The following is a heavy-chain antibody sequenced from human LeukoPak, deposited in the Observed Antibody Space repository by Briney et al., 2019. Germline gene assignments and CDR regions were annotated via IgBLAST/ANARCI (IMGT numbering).Heavy chain of an antibody. V-gene: IGHV1-18*01. Sequence: ASVKVSCKASGYTFTSYGISWVRQAPGQGRGWMGWISAYKVNTNYEQKLQGRVTMTTDTSTSTAYMELSSLRSDATDVYSCARGAAYQLLSWVAYWGQGTLVTVSS. J-gene: IGHJ4*02. CDR2: ISAYKVNT. CDR1: GYTFTSYG. CDR3: ARGAAYQLLSWVAY. D-gene: IGHD2-2*01.